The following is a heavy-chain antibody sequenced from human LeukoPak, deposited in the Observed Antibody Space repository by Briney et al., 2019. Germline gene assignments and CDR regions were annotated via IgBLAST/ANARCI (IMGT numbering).Heavy chain of an antibody. D-gene: IGHD2-15*01. Sequence: GGSLRLSCVGSGFTFRSHAMSWVRQAPEKGLEFVSGIYENGGTTYYADSVKGRFSISRDNSKNTLYLQMDSLRAEDTAVYYCARGDKDYYYGMDVWGQGTTVTVSS. CDR3: ARGDKDYYYGMDV. CDR1: GFTFRSHA. CDR2: IYENGGTT. V-gene: IGHV3-23*01. J-gene: IGHJ6*02.